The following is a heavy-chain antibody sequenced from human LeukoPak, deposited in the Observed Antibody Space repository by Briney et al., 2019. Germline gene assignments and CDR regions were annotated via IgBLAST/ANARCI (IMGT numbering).Heavy chain of an antibody. CDR1: GFTFSSYG. V-gene: IGHV3-30*03. D-gene: IGHD4-23*01. CDR2: ISYDGSNK. J-gene: IGHJ6*03. Sequence: SGGSLRLSCAASGFTFSSYGMHWVRQAPGKGLEWVAVISYDGSNKYYADSVKGRFTISRDNSKNTLYLQMNSLRAEDTAVYYCARDARWFYYMDVWGKGTTVTVSS. CDR3: ARDARWFYYMDV.